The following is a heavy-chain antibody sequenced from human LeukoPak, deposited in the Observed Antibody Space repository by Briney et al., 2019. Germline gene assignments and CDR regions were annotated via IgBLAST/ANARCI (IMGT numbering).Heavy chain of an antibody. D-gene: IGHD7-27*01. CDR1: GFIFTSYS. V-gene: IGHV3-48*02. CDR3: ARDSYWGSSGKGFDY. J-gene: IGHJ4*02. Sequence: GGSLRLSCAASGFIFTSYSMNWVRQAPGKGLEWVSYISSPSTNIYYVDSVKGRFTISRDNAKNSLYLQMNSLRDEDTAVYYCARDSYWGSSGKGFDYWGQGTLVTVFS. CDR2: ISSPSTNI.